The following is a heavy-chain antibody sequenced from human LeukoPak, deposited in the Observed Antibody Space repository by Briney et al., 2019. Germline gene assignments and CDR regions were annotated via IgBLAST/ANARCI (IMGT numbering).Heavy chain of an antibody. CDR2: IYSGGST. J-gene: IGHJ4*02. CDR1: GFTVSSNY. V-gene: IGHV3-53*01. CDR3: ARVGGGPNFDY. Sequence: PGGSLRLSCAASGFTVSSNYMSWVRQARGKGLEWVSVIYSGGSTYYADSVKGRFTISRDNSKNTLYLQMNSLRAEDTAVYYCARVGGGPNFDYWGQGTLVTVSS. D-gene: IGHD2-15*01.